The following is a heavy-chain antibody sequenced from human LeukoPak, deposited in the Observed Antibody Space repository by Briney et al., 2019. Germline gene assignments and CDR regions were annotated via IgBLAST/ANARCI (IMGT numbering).Heavy chain of an antibody. CDR2: IYYSGST. CDR3: ARESLTMIVLPSRAFDI. J-gene: IGHJ3*02. D-gene: IGHD3-22*01. CDR1: GGSISSSSYY. V-gene: IGHV4-39*07. Sequence: SETLSLTCTVSGGSISSSSYYWGWIRQPPGKGLEWIGSIYYSGSTYYNPSLKSRVTMSVDTSKNQFYLKLSSVTAADTAVYYCARESLTMIVLPSRAFDIWGQGTMVTVSS.